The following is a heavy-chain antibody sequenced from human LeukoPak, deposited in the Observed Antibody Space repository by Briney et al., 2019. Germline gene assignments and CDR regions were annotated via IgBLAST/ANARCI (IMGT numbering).Heavy chain of an antibody. V-gene: IGHV3-15*01. J-gene: IGHJ5*02. D-gene: IGHD3-16*02. CDR2: IKRRTDGGTT. CDR1: GFTFSNAW. Sequence: GGSLRLSCAASGFTFSNAWMSWVRQAPGKGLEWVGRIKRRTDGGTTEYCTPVKGRFTISRDDSKNTVFLQMNSLKTEDTAVYYCTTGLSTWGQGTLVTVSS. CDR3: TTGLST.